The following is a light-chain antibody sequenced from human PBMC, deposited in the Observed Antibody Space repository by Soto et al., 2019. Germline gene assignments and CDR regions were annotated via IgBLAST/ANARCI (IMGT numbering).Light chain of an antibody. CDR3: QQSYSTPRT. J-gene: IGKJ1*01. Sequence: DIQMTQSPSSLSASVGDRVTITCRASQSISSYLNWYQQKPGKAPKLLIYAASSLQSGVPSRFSGSGSGTDFTLTFSSLQPEEVATYYCQQSYSTPRTFGQGTKVEIK. V-gene: IGKV1-39*01. CDR2: AAS. CDR1: QSISSY.